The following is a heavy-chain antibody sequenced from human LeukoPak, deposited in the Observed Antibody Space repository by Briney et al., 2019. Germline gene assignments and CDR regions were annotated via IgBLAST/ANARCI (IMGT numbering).Heavy chain of an antibody. CDR2: IYTSGST. D-gene: IGHD3-9*01. CDR3: ARRRDILTGYYGDAFDI. J-gene: IGHJ3*02. Sequence: SETLSLTCTVSGGSISSYYWSWIRQPAGKGLEWIGRIYTSGSTNYNPSLKSRVTMSVDTSKNQFPLKLSSVTAADTAVYYCARRRDILTGYYGDAFDIWGQGTMVTVSS. V-gene: IGHV4-4*07. CDR1: GGSISSYY.